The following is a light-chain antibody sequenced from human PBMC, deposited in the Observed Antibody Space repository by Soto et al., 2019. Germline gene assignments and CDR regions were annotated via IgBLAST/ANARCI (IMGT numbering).Light chain of an antibody. CDR2: SND. CDR3: ATWDVSLKGPV. Sequence: QSVLTQPPSASGTPGQRVTISCSGSSSDIGGNSVTWYHQLPGAAPKLLIYSNDQRPSGVPDRFSASKSGTSASLAISGLQSDDEADYYCATWDVSLKGPVFGGGTKLTVL. J-gene: IGLJ3*02. CDR1: SSDIGGNS. V-gene: IGLV1-44*01.